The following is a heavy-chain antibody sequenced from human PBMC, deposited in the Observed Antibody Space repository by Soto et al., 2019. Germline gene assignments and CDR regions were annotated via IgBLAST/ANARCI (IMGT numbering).Heavy chain of an antibody. Sequence: QVQLQESGPGLVKPSETLSLTCTVSGGSISSYYWSWIRQPPGKGLEWIGYIYYSGRTNSNPPLMSRVTISLDTSKDHFCLQLSSVTAAGTAVYYCARHSFDYFWYWGQGTLVTVSS. CDR1: GGSISSYY. CDR2: IYYSGRT. CDR3: ARHSFDYFWY. V-gene: IGHV4-59*08. D-gene: IGHD3-3*01. J-gene: IGHJ4*02.